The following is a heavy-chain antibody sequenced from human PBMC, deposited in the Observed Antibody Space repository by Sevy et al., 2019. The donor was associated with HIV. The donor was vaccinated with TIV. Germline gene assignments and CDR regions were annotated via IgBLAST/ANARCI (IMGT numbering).Heavy chain of an antibody. CDR1: GFTFSTYA. CDR2: ISYSGGST. CDR3: AKDRVSGTYYTGDFDY. J-gene: IGHJ4*02. Sequence: GGSLRLSCAASGFTFSTYAMTWVRQAPGKVLEWVSVISYSGGSTYYADSVRGQFTISNDNSKNTLYLQMNSLRVEDTDVYYCAKDRVSGTYYTGDFDYWGQGTLVTVSS. D-gene: IGHD3-10*01. V-gene: IGHV3-23*01.